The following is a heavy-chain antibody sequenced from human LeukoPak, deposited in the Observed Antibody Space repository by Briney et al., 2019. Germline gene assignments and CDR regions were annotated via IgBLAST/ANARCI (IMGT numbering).Heavy chain of an antibody. D-gene: IGHD3-22*01. V-gene: IGHV4-39*01. CDR1: GGSISSSSYY. CDR2: IYYSGST. CDR3: ARGLFRSSGYYDAFDI. J-gene: IGHJ3*02. Sequence: PSETLSLTCTVSGGSISSSSYYWGWIRQPPGKGLEWIGSIYYSGSTYYNPSLKSRVTISVDTSKNQFSLKLSSVTAADTAVYYCARGLFRSSGYYDAFDIWGQGTMVTVSS.